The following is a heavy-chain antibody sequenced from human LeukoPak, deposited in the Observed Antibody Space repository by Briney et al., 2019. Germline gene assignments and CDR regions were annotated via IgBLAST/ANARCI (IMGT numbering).Heavy chain of an antibody. CDR1: GFSISTYG. V-gene: IGHV3-30*18. J-gene: IGHJ5*02. D-gene: IGHD6-19*01. CDR2: ISHDGSEK. CDR3: AKDLYSSGWYNYFDP. Sequence: GGSLRLSCAASGFSISTYGMHWVRQAPGKGLEWVAMISHDGSEKYYVDSAKGRFTISRDNSKNTLYLQMNSLRGEDTAMYYCAKDLYSSGWYNYFDPWGQGTLVTVSS.